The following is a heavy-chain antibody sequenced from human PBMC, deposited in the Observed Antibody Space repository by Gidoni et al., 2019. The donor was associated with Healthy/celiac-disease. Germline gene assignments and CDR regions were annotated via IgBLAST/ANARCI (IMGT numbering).Heavy chain of an antibody. Sequence: EVQLVESGGGLVQPGGSLRLSCAASGFTFRSYWMSWVRQAPGKGLEWVANIKQDGSEKYYVDSVKGRFTISRDNAKNSLYLQMNSLRAEDTAVYYCARDPSASSPAPPFDYWGQGTLVTVSS. D-gene: IGHD2-2*01. CDR3: ARDPSASSPAPPFDY. J-gene: IGHJ4*02. CDR2: IKQDGSEK. V-gene: IGHV3-7*01. CDR1: GFTFRSYW.